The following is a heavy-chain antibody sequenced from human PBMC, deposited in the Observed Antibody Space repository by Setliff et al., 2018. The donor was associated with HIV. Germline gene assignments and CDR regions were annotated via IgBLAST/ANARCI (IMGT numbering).Heavy chain of an antibody. Sequence: GGSLRLSCAASGFTFSSYSMNWVRQAPGKGLEWVSSISSSSSYKYYADSVKGRFTISRDNAKNSLHLQMNSLRAEDTAVYYCAKDRSEITIFGVIISHWGQGSLVTVSS. D-gene: IGHD3-3*01. CDR2: ISSSSSYK. CDR3: AKDRSEITIFGVIISH. V-gene: IGHV3-21*01. CDR1: GFTFSSYS. J-gene: IGHJ4*02.